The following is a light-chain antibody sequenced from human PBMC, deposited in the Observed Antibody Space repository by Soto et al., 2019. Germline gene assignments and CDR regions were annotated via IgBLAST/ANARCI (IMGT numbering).Light chain of an antibody. CDR2: AAS. V-gene: IGKV1-39*01. CDR3: QLSYSTPIA. CDR1: QSISSY. J-gene: IGKJ5*01. Sequence: DIPITHSPSSRSASVDARVTILCRASQSISSYLNWYQQKPGKAPKLLIYAASSLQSGVPSRFSGSGSGTDFTLTISRLQPEDFATYYCQLSYSTPIAFGQGTRLEIK.